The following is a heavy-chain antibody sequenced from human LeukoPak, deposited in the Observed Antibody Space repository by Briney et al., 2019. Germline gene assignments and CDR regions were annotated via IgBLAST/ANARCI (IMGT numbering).Heavy chain of an antibody. CDR3: ARDLEWYSSSWSFDY. CDR2: ISYDGSTK. CDR1: GFSFSSHA. V-gene: IGHV3-30*19. Sequence: GGSLRLSCAASGFSFSSHAMHWVRQAPGKGLEWVAFISYDGSTKTYADSVKGRFTTSRDISLHLQMNSLRAEDTAVYYCARDLEWYSSSWSFDYWGQGTLVTVSS. J-gene: IGHJ4*02. D-gene: IGHD6-13*01.